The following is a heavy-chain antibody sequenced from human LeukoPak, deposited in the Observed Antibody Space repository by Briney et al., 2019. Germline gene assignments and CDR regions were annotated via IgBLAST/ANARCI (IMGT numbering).Heavy chain of an antibody. V-gene: IGHV3-30-3*02. D-gene: IGHD3-3*01. CDR1: GFPFKTYA. Sequence: PGGSLRLSCEASGFPFKTYAMYWVRQAPGKGLEWVAVVSYDGIHQYYADSVKGRFTISRDNSKNTLYLQMNSLRAEDTAVYYCAKSGSGYDFQHWGQGTLSPSPQ. CDR2: VSYDGIHQ. J-gene: IGHJ1*01. CDR3: AKSGSGYDFQH.